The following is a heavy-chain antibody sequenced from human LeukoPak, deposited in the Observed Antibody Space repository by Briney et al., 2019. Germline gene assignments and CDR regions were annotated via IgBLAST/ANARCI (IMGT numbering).Heavy chain of an antibody. CDR1: GGSFSGYY. D-gene: IGHD3-10*01. CDR2: INHSGST. J-gene: IGHJ4*02. CDR3: ARDTYYYGSGTRFDY. Sequence: SETLSLTCAVYGGSFSGYYWSWIRQPPGKGLEWIGEINHSGSTNYNPSLKSRVTMSVDTSKNQFSLKLSSVTAADTAVYYCARDTYYYGSGTRFDYWGQGTLVTVSS. V-gene: IGHV4-34*01.